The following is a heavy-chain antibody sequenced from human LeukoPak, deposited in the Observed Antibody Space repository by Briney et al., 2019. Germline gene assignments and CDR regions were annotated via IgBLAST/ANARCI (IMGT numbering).Heavy chain of an antibody. D-gene: IGHD3-10*02. J-gene: IGHJ6*04. CDR2: ISGSSSYI. Sequence: GGSLRLSCAASGFTFSSYAMSWVRQAPGKGLEGVSSISGSSSYIYYADSVKGRFTISRDNAKNSLYLQMNSLRAEDTAVYYCAELGITMIGGVWGKGTTVTISS. V-gene: IGHV3-21*01. CDR1: GFTFSSYA. CDR3: AELGITMIGGV.